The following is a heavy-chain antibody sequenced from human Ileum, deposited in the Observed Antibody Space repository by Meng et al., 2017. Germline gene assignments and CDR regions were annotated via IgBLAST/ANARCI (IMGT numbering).Heavy chain of an antibody. CDR1: GGSIGSAAYY. V-gene: IGHV4-31*03. D-gene: IGHD2-2*01. CDR2: IHYTGST. J-gene: IGHJ4*02. CDR3: ARGVSAAGLFDN. Sequence: QVQLQESGPGLVKVSQTLSLTCTVSGGSIGSAAYYWTWIRQHPAKGLEWIGYIHYTGSTSYNPSLESRTSTSIDTSNNQFSLKVTSVTAADTAVYYCARGVSAAGLFDNCGPGTLVTVSS.